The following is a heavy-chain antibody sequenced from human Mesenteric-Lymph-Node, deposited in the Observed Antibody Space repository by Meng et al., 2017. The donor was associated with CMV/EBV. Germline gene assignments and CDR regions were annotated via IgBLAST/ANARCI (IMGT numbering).Heavy chain of an antibody. CDR2: ISYDGSNN. V-gene: IGHV3-30*18. Sequence: ASGFTFSSYGMHWVRQAPGKGLEWVALISYDGSNNDYADSVKGRFTISRDNPSNTLYLQMSSLRVEDTAVYYCAKALGPGSWAFDIWGQGTMVTVSS. D-gene: IGHD1-26*01. CDR1: GFTFSSYG. CDR3: AKALGPGSWAFDI. J-gene: IGHJ3*02.